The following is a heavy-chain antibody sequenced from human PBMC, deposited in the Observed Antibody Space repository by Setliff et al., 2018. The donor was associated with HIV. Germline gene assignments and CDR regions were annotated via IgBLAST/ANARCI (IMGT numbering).Heavy chain of an antibody. V-gene: IGHV1-2*02. J-gene: IGHJ4*02. CDR3: ARGSAAGGSYSEPFEY. D-gene: IGHD2-15*01. CDR1: GYTFTGYY. Sequence: ASVKVSCKASGYTFTGYYLHLVRQAPGQGLEWMGWINPNGGGTKYAQKFQGRVTLTRDTSINTVYMELSSLRSDDAAVYYCARGSAAGGSYSEPFEYWGQGTLVTVSS. CDR2: INPNGGGT.